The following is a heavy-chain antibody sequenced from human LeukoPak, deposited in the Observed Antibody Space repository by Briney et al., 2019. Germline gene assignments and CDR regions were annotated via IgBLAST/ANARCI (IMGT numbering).Heavy chain of an antibody. CDR2: ISGSGGGT. V-gene: IGHV3-23*01. J-gene: IGHJ6*03. CDR1: GFTFSSYG. CDR3: AKGSNYYYMDV. Sequence: PGGSLRLSCAASGFTFSSYGMHWVRQAPGKGLEWVSSISGSGGGTYYADSVKGRFTISRDNSKNTLYLQMNSLRAEDTAVYYCAKGSNYYYMDVWGKGTTVTVSS.